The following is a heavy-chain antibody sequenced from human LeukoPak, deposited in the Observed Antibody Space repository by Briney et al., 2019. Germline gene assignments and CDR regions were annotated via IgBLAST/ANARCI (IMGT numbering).Heavy chain of an antibody. Sequence: ASVKVSCKASGYNITNYPMNWVRQAPGQGPEWMGWINTNTGNPTYAQDFIGRFVFSLDSSVNTAYLQITSLKTEDTAVYYCARDAPGKYFVWFDPWGQGTLVTVSS. CDR2: INTNTGNP. CDR3: ARDAPGKYFVWFDP. J-gene: IGHJ5*02. D-gene: IGHD1-14*01. V-gene: IGHV7-4-1*02. CDR1: GYNITNYP.